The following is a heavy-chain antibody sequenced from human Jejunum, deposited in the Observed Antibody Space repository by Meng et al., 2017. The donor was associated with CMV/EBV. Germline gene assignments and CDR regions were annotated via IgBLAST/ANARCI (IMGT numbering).Heavy chain of an antibody. CDR2: ISSFSTYI. CDR3: ARDQNSGYDFATDF. V-gene: IGHV3-21*01. J-gene: IGHJ4*02. D-gene: IGHD5-12*01. Sequence: SGFTFRDYTMNWVRQAPGKGLAWVASISSFSTYINSADSVKGRFTISRDNAMDSLYLQMNSLRDEDTGVYYCARDQNSGYDFATDFWGQGTLVTVSS. CDR1: GFTFRDYT.